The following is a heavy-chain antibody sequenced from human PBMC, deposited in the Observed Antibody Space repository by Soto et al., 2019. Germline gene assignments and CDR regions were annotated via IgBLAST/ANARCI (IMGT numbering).Heavy chain of an antibody. J-gene: IGHJ3*02. CDR1: GYPVTAYY. CDR2: INPATGAA. V-gene: IGHV1-2*02. D-gene: IGHD3-3*01. Sequence: QLHLVQSGAVVKKPGASVTVSCSASGYPVTAYYMHWVRQAPGRGLEWMGGINPATGAAKYTQTFQGRVTKTRDTSTSTVFMELSGLNSEDTAGFYWARGGGVGVAGSAAFDMWGQGTLVTVSS. CDR3: ARGGGVGVAGSAAFDM.